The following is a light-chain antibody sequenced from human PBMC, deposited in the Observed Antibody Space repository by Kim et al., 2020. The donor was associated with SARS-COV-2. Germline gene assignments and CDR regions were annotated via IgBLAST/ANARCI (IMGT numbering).Light chain of an antibody. J-gene: IGKJ4*01. CDR1: QSIRDW. Sequence: SASVGDRVTITCRASQSIRDWVAWYQHKPGKAPNLVIYKASSLEIGVPSRFSGSGYGTEFTLTISSLQPDDFATYYCQQHNTYPRTFGGGTKLEI. CDR3: QQHNTYPRT. CDR2: KAS. V-gene: IGKV1-5*03.